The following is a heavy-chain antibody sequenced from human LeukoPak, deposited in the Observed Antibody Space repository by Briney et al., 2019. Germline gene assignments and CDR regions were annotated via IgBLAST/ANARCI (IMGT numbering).Heavy chain of an antibody. Sequence: ASVKVSCKASGYTFTGYYMHWVRQAPGQGLEWMGWINPNSGGTNYAQKFQGRVTMTRDTSISTAYMELSRLRSDDTAVYYCASVKWKHRSRPHYYFDYWGQGTLVTVSS. V-gene: IGHV1-2*02. CDR3: ASVKWKHRSRPHYYFDY. CDR1: GYTFTGYY. CDR2: INPNSGGT. J-gene: IGHJ4*02. D-gene: IGHD1-1*01.